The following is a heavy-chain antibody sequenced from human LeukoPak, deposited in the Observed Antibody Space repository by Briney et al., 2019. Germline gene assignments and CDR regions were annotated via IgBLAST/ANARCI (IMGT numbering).Heavy chain of an antibody. Sequence: TGRSLRPACAAAALTFSSYSTNSVRQAPGKGLGWVSSISSSSSYIYYADSVKGRLSISTDHAKHCMYLQMNSVTSKDTSVYYCGRDGRYRSSSPYVFWGERPLVSVSS. CDR3: GRDGRYRSSSPYVF. V-gene: IGHV3-21*01. J-gene: IGHJ4*02. D-gene: IGHD6-13*01. CDR2: ISSSSSYI. CDR1: ALTFSSYS.